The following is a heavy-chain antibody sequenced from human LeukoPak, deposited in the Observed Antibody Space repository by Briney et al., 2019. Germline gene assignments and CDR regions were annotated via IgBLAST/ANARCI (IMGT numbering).Heavy chain of an antibody. CDR3: ARDLRPRPQISITMIVVVTDWFDP. Sequence: GGSLRLPCAASGFTFSSYSMNWVRQAPGKGLEWVSSISSSSSYIYYADSVKGRFIISRDNAKNSLYLQMNSLRTEDTAVYYCARDLRPRPQISITMIVVVTDWFDPWGQGTLVTVSS. J-gene: IGHJ5*02. D-gene: IGHD3-22*01. CDR2: ISSSSSYI. CDR1: GFTFSSYS. V-gene: IGHV3-21*01.